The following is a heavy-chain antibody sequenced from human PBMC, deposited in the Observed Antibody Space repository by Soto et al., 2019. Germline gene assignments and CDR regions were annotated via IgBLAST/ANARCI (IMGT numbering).Heavy chain of an antibody. CDR2: ISSSSSYI. J-gene: IGHJ5*02. D-gene: IGHD6-13*01. CDR1: GFTFSSYS. V-gene: IGHV3-21*01. CDR3: ARDPTYSSSWYGWFDP. Sequence: PGGSLRLSCAASGFTFSSYSMNWVRQAPGKGLEWVSSISSSSSYIYYADSVKGRFTISRDNAKNSLYLQMNSLRAEDTAVYYCARDPTYSSSWYGWFDPWGQGTLVTVSS.